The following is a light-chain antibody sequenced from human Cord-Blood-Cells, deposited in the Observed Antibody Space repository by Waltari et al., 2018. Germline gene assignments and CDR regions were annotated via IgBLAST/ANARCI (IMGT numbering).Light chain of an antibody. CDR2: GNS. CDR1: SSNIGAGYD. V-gene: IGLV1-40*01. J-gene: IGLJ3*02. CDR3: QSYDSSLSGSV. Sequence: QSVLTQPPSVSGAPGQRVTISCTGSSSNIGAGYDVNWYQPLPGTAPKHLIYGNSNRPSGVPDRFSGSKSGTSASLAITGLQAEDEADCYCQSYDSSLSGSVFGGGTKLTVL.